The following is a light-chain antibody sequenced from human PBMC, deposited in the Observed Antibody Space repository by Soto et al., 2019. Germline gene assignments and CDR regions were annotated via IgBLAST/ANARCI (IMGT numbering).Light chain of an antibody. Sequence: AIQMTQSPSSLSASVGDRVIITCRASQAIRTELGWYQQRPGKAPKLLIYGTSNLQSGVPSRFSGSESGTDFTLTINGLQPEDFATYYCLQDYSYPRTFGQGTKVDVK. CDR3: LQDYSYPRT. CDR1: QAIRTE. CDR2: GTS. V-gene: IGKV1-6*01. J-gene: IGKJ1*01.